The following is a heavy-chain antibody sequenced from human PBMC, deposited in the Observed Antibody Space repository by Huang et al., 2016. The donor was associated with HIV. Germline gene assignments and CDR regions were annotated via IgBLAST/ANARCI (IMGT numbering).Heavy chain of an antibody. CDR3: AKRGGAWGSPYAFDL. CDR1: GGSFNNFG. Sequence: QVQLVQSGAEVRKPGSSVKVSCRASGGSFNNFGINWVRQAPGPGREGMGGIIPRFGTRNDAQRFKDRVTITADETTGVVHLEVTSLRSDDTAVYFCAKRGGAWGSPYAFDLWGPGTMVTVSS. D-gene: IGHD3-16*01. CDR2: IIPRFGTR. V-gene: IGHV1-69*13. J-gene: IGHJ3*01.